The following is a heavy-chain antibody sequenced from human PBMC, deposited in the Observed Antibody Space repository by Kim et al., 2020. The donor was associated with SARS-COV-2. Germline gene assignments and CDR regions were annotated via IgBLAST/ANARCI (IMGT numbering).Heavy chain of an antibody. CDR1: GLTFSSYG. CDR3: AKDSVAGTGRHDY. CDR2: ISGGGRTV. Sequence: GGSLRLSCAASGLTFSSYGMSWVRQVPGKGLEWVSAISGGGRTVYYADSVRGRFTISRDNSENTLYLQMNNLRAEDTAVYHCAKDSVAGTGRHDYWGRGT. D-gene: IGHD6-19*01. V-gene: IGHV3-23*01. J-gene: IGHJ4*02.